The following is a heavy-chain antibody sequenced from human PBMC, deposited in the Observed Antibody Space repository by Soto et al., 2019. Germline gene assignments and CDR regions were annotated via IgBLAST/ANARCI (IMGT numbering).Heavy chain of an antibody. CDR2: IPQDGVDG. D-gene: IGHD2-21*02. J-gene: IGHJ6*02. Sequence: DVKLVESGGGLVQPGDSLRLSCEVSGFTFSMYSMSWVRQSQGKGLEWVAKIPQDGVDGHYADSVKGRFTISRDNGQNALYLQLNNLRAEDTAVYYCARDHLILPAHDFFYGSDVWGRGATVTVSS. CDR3: ARDHLILPAHDFFYGSDV. V-gene: IGHV3-7*03. CDR1: GFTFSMYS.